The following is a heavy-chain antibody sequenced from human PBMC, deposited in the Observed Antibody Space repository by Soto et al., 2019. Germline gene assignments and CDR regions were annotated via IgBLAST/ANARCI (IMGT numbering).Heavy chain of an antibody. V-gene: IGHV4-4*07. CDR2: IYTSGST. Sequence: PSETLSLTCTVSGGSISSYYWSWIRQPAGKGLEWIGRIYTSGSTNYNPSLKSRVTMSVDTSKNQFSLKLSSVTAADTAVYYCARESYDYVWGSYRHDDFDIWGQGTMVTVSS. CDR1: GGSISSYY. D-gene: IGHD3-16*02. CDR3: ARESYDYVWGSYRHDDFDI. J-gene: IGHJ3*02.